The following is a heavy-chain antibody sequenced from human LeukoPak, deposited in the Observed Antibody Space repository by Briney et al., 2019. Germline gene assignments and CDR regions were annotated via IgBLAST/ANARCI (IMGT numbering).Heavy chain of an antibody. J-gene: IGHJ4*02. CDR2: INHSGST. CDR3: ARGAYYYDSSGYYFDY. V-gene: IGHV4-39*07. D-gene: IGHD3-22*01. CDR1: GGSISSSSYY. Sequence: SETLSLTCTVSGGSISSSSYYWGWIRQPPGKGLEWIGEINHSGSTNYNPSLKSRVTISVDTSKNQFSLKLSSVTAADTAVYYCARGAYYYDSSGYYFDYWGQGTLVTVSS.